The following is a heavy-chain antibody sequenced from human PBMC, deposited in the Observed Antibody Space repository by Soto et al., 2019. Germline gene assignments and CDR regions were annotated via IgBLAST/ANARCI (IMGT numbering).Heavy chain of an antibody. V-gene: IGHV5-10-1*01. J-gene: IGHJ6*02. D-gene: IGHD3-22*01. CDR1: GYSFTSYW. CDR2: IDPSDSYT. CDR3: ATLSDNYYDSSGKQYYGMDV. Sequence: PGESLKISCKGSGYSFTSYWISWVRQMPGKGLEWMGRIDPSDSYTNYSPSFQGHATISADKSISTAYLQWSSLKASDTAMYYCATLSDNYYDSSGKQYYGMDVWGQGTTVTVSS.